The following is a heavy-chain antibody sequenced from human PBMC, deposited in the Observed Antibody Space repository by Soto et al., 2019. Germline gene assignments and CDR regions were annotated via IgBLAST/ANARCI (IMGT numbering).Heavy chain of an antibody. J-gene: IGHJ6*02. CDR3: ARDRITIFGVVQRGGDYYYGMDV. CDR1: GFTFSSYS. D-gene: IGHD3-3*01. Sequence: GGSLRLSCAASGFTFSSYSMNWVRQAPGKGLEWVSYISSSSSTIYYADSVKGRFTISRDNAKNSLYLQMNSLRDEDTAVYYCARDRITIFGVVQRGGDYYYGMDVWGQGTTVTVSS. CDR2: ISSSSSTI. V-gene: IGHV3-48*02.